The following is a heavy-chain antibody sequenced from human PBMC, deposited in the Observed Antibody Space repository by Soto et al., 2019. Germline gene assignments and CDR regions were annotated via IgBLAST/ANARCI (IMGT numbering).Heavy chain of an antibody. J-gene: IGHJ3*02. V-gene: IGHV1-24*01. CDR2: FDPEDGET. D-gene: IGHD3-10*01. Sequence: ASVKVSCKVSGYTLTELSMHWVRQAPGKGLEWMGGFDPEDGETIYAQKFQGRVTMTEDTSTDTAYMELSSLRSEDTAVYYCATPGRGYGSGSYYGGILDIWGQGTMVTVSS. CDR3: ATPGRGYGSGSYYGGILDI. CDR1: GYTLTELS.